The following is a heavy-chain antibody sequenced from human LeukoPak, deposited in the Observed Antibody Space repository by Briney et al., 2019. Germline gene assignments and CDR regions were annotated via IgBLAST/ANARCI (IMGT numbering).Heavy chain of an antibody. Sequence: GASLKISCKGSGSRFTSYWIGWVRQMPGKGLEWMGIIYPGDSDTRYSPSFQGQVTISADKSISTAYLQWSSLKASDTAMYYCARPMTTVTRRDYWGQGTLVTVSS. CDR2: IYPGDSDT. D-gene: IGHD4-17*01. J-gene: IGHJ4*02. CDR3: ARPMTTVTRRDY. V-gene: IGHV5-51*01. CDR1: GSRFTSYW.